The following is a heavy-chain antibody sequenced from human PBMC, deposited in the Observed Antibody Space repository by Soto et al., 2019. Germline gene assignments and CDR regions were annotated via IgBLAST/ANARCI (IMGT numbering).Heavy chain of an antibody. CDR2: SDPEDIKT. J-gene: IGHJ4*01. CDR1: GNILTELS. Sequence: ATVKVSCKVFGNILTELSIHWVRQPPAKGLEWMGGSDPEDIKTIYAQKFQVRVTMTEDSSTDTAYMELSSLRSEGTAVNHCATLSDYFGSGSFPGCFDYWG. V-gene: IGHV1-24*01. D-gene: IGHD3-10*01. CDR3: ATLSDYFGSGSFPGCFDY.